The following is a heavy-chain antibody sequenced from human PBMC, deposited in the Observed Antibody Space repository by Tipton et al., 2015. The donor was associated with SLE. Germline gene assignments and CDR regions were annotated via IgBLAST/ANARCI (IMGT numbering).Heavy chain of an antibody. CDR1: GFTFSSYD. CDR2: IGTAGDT. CDR3: AREGRSSRAFDI. V-gene: IGHV3-13*01. Sequence: SLRLSCAASGFTFSSYDMHWVRQATGKGLEWVSAIGTAGDTYYPGSVKGRFTISRENAKNSLYLQMNSLRAGDTAVYYCAREGRSSRAFDIWGQGTMVTVSS. D-gene: IGHD1-26*01. J-gene: IGHJ3*02.